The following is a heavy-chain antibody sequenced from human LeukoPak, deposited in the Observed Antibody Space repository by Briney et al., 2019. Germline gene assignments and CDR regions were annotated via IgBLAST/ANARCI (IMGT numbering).Heavy chain of an antibody. CDR2: ISSSSSYI. CDR3: ASDRNYYGSGFIDY. CDR1: RFTFSSYS. Sequence: GGSLRLSCAASRFTFSSYSMNWVRQAPGKGLEWVSSISSSSSYIYYADSVKGRFTISRDSAKHSLYLQMNSLTADDTVVSYCASDRNYYGSGFIDYWGQGSLVTVSS. J-gene: IGHJ4*02. V-gene: IGHV3-21*01. D-gene: IGHD3-10*01.